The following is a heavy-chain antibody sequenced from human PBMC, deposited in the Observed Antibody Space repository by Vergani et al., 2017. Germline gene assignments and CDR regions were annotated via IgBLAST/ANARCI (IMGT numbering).Heavy chain of an antibody. J-gene: IGHJ6*03. CDR1: GYTFTSYY. D-gene: IGHD3-10*01. CDR2: INPSGGTT. V-gene: IGHV1-46*01. CDR3: ARATLGFGELLSIYYYMDV. Sequence: QVQLVQSGAEVKKPGASVKVSCKASGYTFTSYYMHWVRQAPGQGLEWMGIINPSGGTTSYAQKFQGRVTMTRDTSTSTVYMELSSLRSEDTAVYYCARATLGFGELLSIYYYMDVWGKGTTVTVSS.